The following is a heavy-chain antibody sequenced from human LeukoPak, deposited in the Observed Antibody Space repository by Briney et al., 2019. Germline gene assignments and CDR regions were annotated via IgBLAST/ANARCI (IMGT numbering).Heavy chain of an antibody. CDR1: GFTVSSNY. Sequence: PGGSLRLSCAASGFTVSSNYMSWVRQAPGKGLEWVSVIYSGGSTYYADSVKGRFTISRDNSKNTLYLQMNSLRAEDTAVYYCARGEWIQLWGEFDYWGQGTLVTASS. CDR3: ARGEWIQLWGEFDY. CDR2: IYSGGST. D-gene: IGHD5-18*01. V-gene: IGHV3-66*01. J-gene: IGHJ4*02.